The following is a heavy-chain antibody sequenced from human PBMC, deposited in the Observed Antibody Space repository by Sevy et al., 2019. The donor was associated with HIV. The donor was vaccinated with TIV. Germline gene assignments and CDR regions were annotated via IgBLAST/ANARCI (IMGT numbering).Heavy chain of an antibody. Sequence: ASVKVSCKASGYTFTSYDINWVRQATGQGLEWMGWMNPNSGNTGYPQKFQGRVTMTRNTSISTAYMELSSLRSEDTAVYYCARETGNLYYYYGMDVWGQGTTVTVSS. CDR3: ARETGNLYYYYGMDV. J-gene: IGHJ6*02. CDR2: MNPNSGNT. D-gene: IGHD1-1*01. CDR1: GYTFTSYD. V-gene: IGHV1-8*01.